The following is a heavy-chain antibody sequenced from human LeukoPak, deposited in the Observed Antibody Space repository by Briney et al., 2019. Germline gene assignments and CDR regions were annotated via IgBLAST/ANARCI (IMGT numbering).Heavy chain of an antibody. Sequence: ASVKVSCKASGYTFTSYGISWVRQAPGQGLEWMGWISAYNGNTNYAQKLQGRVTMTTDTSTSTAYMELRSLRSDDTAVYYCATAAYGGNSGDLDYWGQGTLVTVSS. CDR3: ATAAYGGNSGDLDY. CDR1: GYTFTSYG. V-gene: IGHV1-18*01. D-gene: IGHD2-21*02. CDR2: ISAYNGNT. J-gene: IGHJ4*02.